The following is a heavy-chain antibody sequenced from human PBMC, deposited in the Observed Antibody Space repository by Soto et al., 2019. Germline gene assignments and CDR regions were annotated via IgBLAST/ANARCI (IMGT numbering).Heavy chain of an antibody. J-gene: IGHJ4*02. Sequence: SETLSLTCTVSGGYISSGGYYWSWIRQHPGKGLEWIGYIYYSGSTYYNPSLKSRVTISVDTSKNQFSLKLSSVTAADTAVYYCATVGDSYGFDYWGQGTLVTVSS. CDR2: IYYSGST. V-gene: IGHV4-31*03. D-gene: IGHD5-18*01. CDR1: GGYISSGGYY. CDR3: ATVGDSYGFDY.